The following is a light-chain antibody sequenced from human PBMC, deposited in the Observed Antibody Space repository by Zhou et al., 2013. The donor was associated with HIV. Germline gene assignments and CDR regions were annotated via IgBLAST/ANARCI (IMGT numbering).Light chain of an antibody. CDR2: KIS. CDR3: VQGTKFPWT. Sequence: DIVMTQSPLSLPVTLGQPASISCRSSQRLVHSDGDTYLTWLQQRPGQPPRVLIYKISNRFSGVPDRFSGSGAGTDFTLEISRVEADDVGVYYCVQGTKFPWTFGQGTKVEIK. J-gene: IGKJ1*01. CDR1: QRLVHSDGDTY. V-gene: IGKV2-24*01.